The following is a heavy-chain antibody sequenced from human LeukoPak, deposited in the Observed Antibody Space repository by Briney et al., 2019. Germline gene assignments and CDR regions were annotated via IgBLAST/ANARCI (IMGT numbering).Heavy chain of an antibody. CDR1: GFTFSSYS. V-gene: IGHV3-21*01. CDR3: ARGTAGGRHLTTLDY. D-gene: IGHD1-14*01. J-gene: IGHJ4*02. Sequence: GGSLRLSCAASGFTFSSYSMNWVRQAPGKGLELVSSISSSSSYIYYADSVKGRFTISRDNAKNSLYLQMNSLRAEDTAVYYCARGTAGGRHLTTLDYWGQGTLVTVSS. CDR2: ISSSSSYI.